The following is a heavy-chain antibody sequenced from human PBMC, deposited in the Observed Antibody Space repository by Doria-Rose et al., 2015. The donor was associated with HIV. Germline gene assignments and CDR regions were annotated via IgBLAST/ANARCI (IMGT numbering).Heavy chain of an antibody. Sequence: QVQLVQSGPVLVKPTETLTLTCTVSGVSLSSPGMGVGWIRQPPGKALEWLGNNFSDDERSYKTSLKSRLTISRGTSKSQVVLTMTDMDPVDTATYYCARIESSRWYHKYYFDFWGQGTLVIVSA. CDR3: ARIESSRWYHKYYFDF. CDR2: NFSDDER. D-gene: IGHD6-13*01. V-gene: IGHV2-26*01. J-gene: IGHJ4*02. CDR1: GVSLSSPGMG.